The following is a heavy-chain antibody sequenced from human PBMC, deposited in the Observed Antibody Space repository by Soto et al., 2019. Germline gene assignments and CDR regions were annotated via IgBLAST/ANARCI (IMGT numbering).Heavy chain of an antibody. CDR1: GYTFTSYY. CDR2: INPSGGST. J-gene: IGHJ6*02. V-gene: IGHV1-46*01. CDR3: ARTFGTSFGYYYYGMDV. Sequence: ASVKVSCKASGYTFTSYYMHWVRQAPGQGLEWMGIINPSGGSTSYAQKFQGRVTMTRDTSTSTVYMELSSLRFEDTAVYYCARTFGTSFGYYYYGMDVWGQGTTVTVSS. D-gene: IGHD2-2*01.